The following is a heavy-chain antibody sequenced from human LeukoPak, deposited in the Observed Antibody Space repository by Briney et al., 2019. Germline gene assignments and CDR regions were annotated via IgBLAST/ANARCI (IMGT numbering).Heavy chain of an antibody. Sequence: ASVKVSCKATGYTFTNYYIHWVRQAPGQGLEWVGIINPNGASTFYAQKFQDRVTMTRDTSTSTGYMELGSLTSEDTAVYYCARGGLSDIALVSARLSIDCWGQGTPVTVSS. J-gene: IGHJ4*02. CDR3: ARGGLSDIALVSARLSIDC. CDR2: INPNGAST. CDR1: GYTFTNYY. V-gene: IGHV1-46*01. D-gene: IGHD2-8*01.